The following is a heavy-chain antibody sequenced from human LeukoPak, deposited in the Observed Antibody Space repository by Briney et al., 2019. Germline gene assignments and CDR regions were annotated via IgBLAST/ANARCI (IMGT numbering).Heavy chain of an antibody. J-gene: IGHJ4*02. D-gene: IGHD1-26*01. CDR2: ITGNGGVI. CDR1: GFTFRTYA. Sequence: GGSLRLSCAGSGFTFRTYAMDWVRQVPGKGLEWVAGITGNGGVIRYADSVKGRFTISRDNSKNTLYLQMNSLRVEDTAVYYCAKDRVPDGMWEIDSWGQGAPVTVSS. V-gene: IGHV3-23*01. CDR3: AKDRVPDGMWEIDS.